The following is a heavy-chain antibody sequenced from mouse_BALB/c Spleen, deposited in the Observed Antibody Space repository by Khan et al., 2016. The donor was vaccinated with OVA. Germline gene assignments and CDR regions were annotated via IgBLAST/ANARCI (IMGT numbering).Heavy chain of an antibody. CDR1: GYILTNYW. Sequence: QVQLKESGAELVRPGASVKLSCRTSGYILTNYWIHWVKQRSGQGLEWIARIYPGTDNTYYNEKLKDKATLTADRSSITANMQLSSLKSEDSAVYFCAREESLYYFAYWGQGTTLTVSS. CDR3: AREESLYYFAY. D-gene: IGHD1-2*01. J-gene: IGHJ2*01. CDR2: IYPGTDNT. V-gene: IGHV1-76*01.